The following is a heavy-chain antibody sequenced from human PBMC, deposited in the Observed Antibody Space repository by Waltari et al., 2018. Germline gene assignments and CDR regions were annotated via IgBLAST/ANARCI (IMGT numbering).Heavy chain of an antibody. V-gene: IGHV3-21*01. J-gene: IGHJ6*02. D-gene: IGHD2-15*01. CDR2: ISSSSSYI. Sequence: LEWVLSISSSSSYIYYADSVKGRFTISRDNAKNSLYLQMNSLRAEDTAVYYCARGRNPCSGGSCYPNPGYYGMDVWGQGTTVTVSS. CDR3: ARGRNPCSGGSCYPNPGYYGMDV.